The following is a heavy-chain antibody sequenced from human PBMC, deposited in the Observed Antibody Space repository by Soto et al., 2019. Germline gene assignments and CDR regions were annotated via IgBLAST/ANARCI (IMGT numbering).Heavy chain of an antibody. J-gene: IGHJ4*02. V-gene: IGHV1-69*12. CDR2: IIPIFGTA. CDR1: GGTFSSYA. CDR3: AGAARGYSGSFDY. D-gene: IGHD5-18*01. Sequence: QVQLVQSGAEVKKPGSSVKVSCKASGGTFSSYAINWVRQAPGQGLEWMGGIIPIFGTANYAQKFQARVTSTADESTSTAYMELSSLRSTDTAVYYSAGAARGYSGSFDYWGQGTLVTVSS.